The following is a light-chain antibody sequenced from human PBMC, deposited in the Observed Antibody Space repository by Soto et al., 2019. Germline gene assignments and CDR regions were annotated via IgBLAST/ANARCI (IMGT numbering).Light chain of an antibody. CDR2: DAS. CDR1: QGVSSY. Sequence: DIVMTQSPAALSVSLGERVSLTCRASQGVSSYLALYQQKPGQAPRLLISDASTRATDIPDRFSGSGSGTDFTLTIRSLQSSVLAVYYCLQYSNWPPLYTFGQGPKLEIK. CDR3: LQYSNWPPLYT. V-gene: IGKV3-15*01. J-gene: IGKJ2*01.